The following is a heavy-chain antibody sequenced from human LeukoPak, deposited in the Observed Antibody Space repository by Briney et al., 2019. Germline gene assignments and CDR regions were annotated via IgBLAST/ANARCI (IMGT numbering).Heavy chain of an antibody. D-gene: IGHD1-26*01. V-gene: IGHV4-39*01. CDR1: GGSISSSSYY. J-gene: IGHJ4*02. CDR3: ARQGSGNYLSPVYY. Sequence: PSETLSLTCTVSGGSISSSSYYWGWIRQPSGKGLEWIGTIYYSGSTYYNPSLKSRVTMSVDTSKNQFSLKLSSVTAADTAVYYCARQGSGNYLSPVYYWGQGTLVTVSS. CDR2: IYYSGST.